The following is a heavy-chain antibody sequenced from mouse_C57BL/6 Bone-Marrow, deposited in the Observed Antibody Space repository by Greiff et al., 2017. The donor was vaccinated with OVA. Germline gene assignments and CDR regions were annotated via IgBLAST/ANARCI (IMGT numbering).Heavy chain of an antibody. Sequence: EVKLVESGGGLVKPGGSLTLSCAASGFTFSSYAMSWVRQTPEQRLEWVATISDGGSYTYYPDNVKGRFTISRDNAKNNLYLQMSHLKSEDTAMYDCARDGNYEGYFDYWGQGTTLTVSS. D-gene: IGHD2-1*01. V-gene: IGHV5-4*01. CDR3: ARDGNYEGYFDY. J-gene: IGHJ2*01. CDR2: ISDGGSYT. CDR1: GFTFSSYA.